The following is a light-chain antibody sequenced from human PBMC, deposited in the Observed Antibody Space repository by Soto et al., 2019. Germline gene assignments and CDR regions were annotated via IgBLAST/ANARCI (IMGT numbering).Light chain of an antibody. CDR1: QSVSSN. J-gene: IGKJ2*01. V-gene: IGKV3-15*01. CDR2: GAS. CDR3: QQYNTWPPYP. Sequence: EIVMTQSPATLSVSPGERATLSCRASQSVSSNLAWYQQKPGQAPRLLIYGASTRATGIPARFSGSGSGTELPLTISSLQSEDFEVYYCQQYNTWPPYPFGQGTKLEIK.